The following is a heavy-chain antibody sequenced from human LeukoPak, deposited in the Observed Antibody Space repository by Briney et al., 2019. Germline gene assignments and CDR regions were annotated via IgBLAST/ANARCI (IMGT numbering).Heavy chain of an antibody. CDR3: AIGYCSSTSCYPSGDFVY. Sequence: SVKVSCKASGGTFSSYTISWVRQAPGQGLEWMGRIIPILGIANYAQKFQGRVTITADKSTSTAYMELSSLRSEDTAVYYCAIGYCSSTSCYPSGDFVYWGQGTLVTVSS. CDR2: IIPILGIA. J-gene: IGHJ4*02. CDR1: GGTFSSYT. V-gene: IGHV1-69*02. D-gene: IGHD2-2*01.